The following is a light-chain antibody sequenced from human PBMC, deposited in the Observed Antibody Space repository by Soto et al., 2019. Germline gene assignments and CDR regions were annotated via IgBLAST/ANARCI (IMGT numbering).Light chain of an antibody. CDR1: SSDVGGYDL. V-gene: IGLV2-14*02. CDR3: SAYTSIKEV. CDR2: EVS. Sequence: QSALTQPASVSGSPGQSITISCTGTSSDVGGYDLVSWYQQHPGKAPKLIIYEVSNRPSGVSTRFSASRSGNTASLTISGLQAEDEADYYCSAYTSIKEVFGGGTKLTVL. J-gene: IGLJ2*01.